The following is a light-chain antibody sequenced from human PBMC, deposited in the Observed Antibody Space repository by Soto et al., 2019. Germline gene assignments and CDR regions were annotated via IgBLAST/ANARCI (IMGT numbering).Light chain of an antibody. CDR2: KAS. CDR3: QQYNSYST. CDR1: QGISNY. V-gene: IGKV1-5*03. J-gene: IGKJ5*01. Sequence: DLQMIQSRYCLSVSVGGSVNKTCRASQGISNYLGWYQQKPGKAPKLVIYKASSLESGVPSRFSGSGSRTEFTLTSTSLQPYDVATHYCQQYNSYSTFGQGTRLEIK.